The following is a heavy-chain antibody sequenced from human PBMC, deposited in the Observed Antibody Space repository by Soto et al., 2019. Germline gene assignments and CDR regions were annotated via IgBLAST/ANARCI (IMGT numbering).Heavy chain of an antibody. CDR1: GFTLTELS. Sequence: ASVKVCCKVSGFTLTELSMYSVRQAPGKGLEWMGGFDPEDGETIYARKFQGRVTMTEDTSTDTAYMELSSLRSEDTAVYYCATVPDPLAFDIWGQGTMVTVSS. CDR2: FDPEDGET. J-gene: IGHJ3*02. V-gene: IGHV1-24*01. CDR3: ATVPDPLAFDI.